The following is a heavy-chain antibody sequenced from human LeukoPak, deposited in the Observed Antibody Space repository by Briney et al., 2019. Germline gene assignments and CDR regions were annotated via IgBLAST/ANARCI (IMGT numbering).Heavy chain of an antibody. V-gene: IGHV3-53*01. CDR3: ARDYGEVGDYFDY. Sequence: GGSLRLSCAASGFSAGSKFMTWVRQAPGKGLEWVSIIYSGGTTYYADAVRGRFTISRDNSKNTLYLQMNSLRAADTAVYYCARDYGEVGDYFDYWGQGAQVTVSS. CDR1: GFSAGSKF. D-gene: IGHD4/OR15-4a*01. CDR2: IYSGGTT. J-gene: IGHJ4*02.